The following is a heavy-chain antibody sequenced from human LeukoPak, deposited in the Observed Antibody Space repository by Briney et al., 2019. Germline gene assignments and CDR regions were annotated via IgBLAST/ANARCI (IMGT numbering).Heavy chain of an antibody. J-gene: IGHJ4*02. CDR3: AKDRSSGWKEDY. V-gene: IGHV3-23*01. D-gene: IGHD6-19*01. CDR1: GFTFGNYA. CDR2: IRAGGGKT. Sequence: GGSLRLSCTTSGFTFGNYAMSWVRQAPGKGLEWVSAIRAGGGKTYYADSVKGRFTISRDNSKNTLYLQMNSLRAEDTAVYYCAKDRSSGWKEDYWGQGTLVTVSS.